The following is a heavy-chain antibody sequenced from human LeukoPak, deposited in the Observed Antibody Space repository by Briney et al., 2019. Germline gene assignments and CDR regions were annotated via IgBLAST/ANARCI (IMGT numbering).Heavy chain of an antibody. Sequence: GGSLRLSCAASGFTFDDYAMHWVRHAPGKGLEWVSGISWNSGSIVYADSVKGRFTISRDNAKNSLYLQMNSLRAEDMALYYCAKVADSSGYHYFDYWGQGTLVTVSS. V-gene: IGHV3-9*03. CDR2: ISWNSGSI. CDR3: AKVADSSGYHYFDY. CDR1: GFTFDDYA. J-gene: IGHJ4*02. D-gene: IGHD3-22*01.